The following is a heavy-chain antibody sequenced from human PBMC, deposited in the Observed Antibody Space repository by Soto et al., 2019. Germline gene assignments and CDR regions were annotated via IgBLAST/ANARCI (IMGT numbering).Heavy chain of an antibody. J-gene: IGHJ6*02. CDR2: IYHSGST. D-gene: IGHD6-6*01. CDR1: GGSISSGGYS. V-gene: IGHV4-30-2*01. CDR3: ARAQSGWYSSSSFLRSGDLFHGLDV. Sequence: SETLSLTCAVSGGSISSGGYSWSWIRQPPGKGLEWIGYIYHSGSTYYNPSLKSLVTISVDRSKNQFSLKLSSVTAADTAVYYCARAQSGWYSSSSFLRSGDLFHGLDVWGQGTTVTVSS.